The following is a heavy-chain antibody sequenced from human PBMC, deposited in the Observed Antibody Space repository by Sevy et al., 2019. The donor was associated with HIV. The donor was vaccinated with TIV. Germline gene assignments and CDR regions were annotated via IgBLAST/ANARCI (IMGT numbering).Heavy chain of an antibody. CDR3: ARESHYYDSNGSLDY. CDR2: ISYDGTNK. CDR1: GFTFSSYA. D-gene: IGHD3-22*01. J-gene: IGHJ4*02. Sequence: GGSLRLSCAASGFTFSSYAMHWVRQAPGKGLEWVAVISYDGTNKYYADSVKGRFTISRDNSKNTLYLQMNRLRDEDTAVYYCARESHYYDSNGSLDYWGQGTLVTVSS. V-gene: IGHV3-30*04.